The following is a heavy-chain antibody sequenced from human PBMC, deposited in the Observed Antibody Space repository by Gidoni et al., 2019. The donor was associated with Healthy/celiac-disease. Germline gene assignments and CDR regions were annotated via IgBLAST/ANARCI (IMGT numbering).Heavy chain of an antibody. V-gene: IGHV3-43*01. D-gene: IGHD2-2*01. CDR3: SKDIARRGVPAESWFDP. J-gene: IGHJ5*02. Sequence: EVQLVESGGVVVQPGGSLSLSCAASGFTFVHSTMHWVRQAPGKGLEWVSLISWDGGSTYYADSVKGRFTISRDNSKNSLYLQMNSLRTEDTALYYCSKDIARRGVPAESWFDPWGQGTLVTVSS. CDR2: ISWDGGST. CDR1: GFTFVHST.